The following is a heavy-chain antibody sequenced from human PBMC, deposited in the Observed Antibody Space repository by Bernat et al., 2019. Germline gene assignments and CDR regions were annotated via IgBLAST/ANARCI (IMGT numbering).Heavy chain of an antibody. Sequence: QVQLVESGGGVVQPGRSLRLSCAASGFTFSSYAMHWVRQAPGKGLEWVAVISYDGSNKYSADSVKGRFTISRDNSKNTLYLQMNSLRAEDTAVYYCARVREVDSSSYYYYYGMDVWGQGTTVTVSS. CDR1: GFTFSSYA. V-gene: IGHV3-30-3*01. J-gene: IGHJ6*02. CDR2: ISYDGSNK. D-gene: IGHD6-6*01. CDR3: ARVREVDSSSYYYYYGMDV.